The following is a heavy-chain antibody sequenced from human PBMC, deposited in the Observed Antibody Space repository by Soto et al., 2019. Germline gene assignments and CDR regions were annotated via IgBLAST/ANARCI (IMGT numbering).Heavy chain of an antibody. CDR3: ARAKIWSGYYAGHYVDY. Sequence: QVQLVQSGAEVKKPGSSVKVSCKASGGTFSSYAISWVRQAPGQGLEWMGGIIPIFGTANYAQKFQGRVTITADESTSTAYMELSRLRSEDTAVYYCARAKIWSGYYAGHYVDYWGQGTLVTVSS. V-gene: IGHV1-69*01. CDR1: GGTFSSYA. J-gene: IGHJ4*02. CDR2: IIPIFGTA. D-gene: IGHD3-3*01.